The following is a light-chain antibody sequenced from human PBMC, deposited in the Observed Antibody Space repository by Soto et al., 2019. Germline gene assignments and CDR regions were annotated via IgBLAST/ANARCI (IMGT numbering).Light chain of an antibody. V-gene: IGLV2-23*02. CDR2: EVS. J-gene: IGLJ3*02. Sequence: QSALTQPASVSGSPGQSITISCTGTSSDVGSYNLVSWYQQHPGKAPKLMIYEVSKRPSGVSNRFSGSKSGNTAFLTISGLQAEDEADYYCCSYAGSSTVFGGGTKVTVL. CDR3: CSYAGSSTV. CDR1: SSDVGSYNL.